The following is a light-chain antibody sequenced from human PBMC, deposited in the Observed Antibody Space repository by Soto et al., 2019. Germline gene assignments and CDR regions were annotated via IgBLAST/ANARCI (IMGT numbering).Light chain of an antibody. CDR2: YAS. J-gene: IGKJ1*01. Sequence: EIVMTQSPATLSVSPGERATLSCRASQSVNSNLAWYQRKRGQAPRLLIFYASTRAPGIPSGFSGSGSGTEFTHTISSLQSADFAVYYWQQYNNWPWTFGQGTKVEIK. CDR3: QQYNNWPWT. CDR1: QSVNSN. V-gene: IGKV3-15*01.